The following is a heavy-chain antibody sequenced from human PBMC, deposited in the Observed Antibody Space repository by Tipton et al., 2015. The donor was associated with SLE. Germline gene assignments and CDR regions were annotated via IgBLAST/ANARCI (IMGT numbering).Heavy chain of an antibody. CDR3: ARGGTDYDVWLGFPYFDL. D-gene: IGHD3-3*01. CDR1: GGSISSYY. V-gene: IGHV4-59*01. Sequence: TLSLTCTVSGGSISSYYWSWIRQPPGKGLEWIGYIHHSGSANYNPSLKSRVTISVDTSKTQFSLKLSSVTAADTAVYYCARGGTDYDVWLGFPYFDLWGRGTLVTVSS. CDR2: IHHSGSA. J-gene: IGHJ2*01.